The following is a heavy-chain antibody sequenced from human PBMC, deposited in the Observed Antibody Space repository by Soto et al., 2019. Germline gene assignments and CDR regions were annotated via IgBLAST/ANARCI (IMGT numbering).Heavy chain of an antibody. V-gene: IGHV3-21*01. CDR2: IGSRSSHI. CDR1: GFNLSNYR. D-gene: IGHD2-8*01. J-gene: IGHJ6*02. Sequence: PGGSLRLSCAASGFNLSNYRMNWVRQAPGKGLEWVSSIGSRSSHIYFVDSVRGRFTISRDNAKNSLYLQINSLRAEDTAVYYCARERYCTNGVCLTYGMDVWGQGTTVTVSS. CDR3: ARERYCTNGVCLTYGMDV.